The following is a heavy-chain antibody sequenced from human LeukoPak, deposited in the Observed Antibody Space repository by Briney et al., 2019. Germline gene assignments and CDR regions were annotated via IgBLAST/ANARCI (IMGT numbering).Heavy chain of an antibody. CDR2: ISSSGSTI. V-gene: IGHV3-11*04. CDR3: ARGQLPYYYYYMDV. CDR1: GFTFSDYY. Sequence: GGSLRLSCAASGFTFSDYYMSWIRQAPGKGLEWVSYISSSGSTIYYADSVKGRFTISRDNAKNSLYLQMNSLRAEDTAVYYCARGQLPYYYYYMDVWGKGTTVTVSS. D-gene: IGHD1-7*01. J-gene: IGHJ6*03.